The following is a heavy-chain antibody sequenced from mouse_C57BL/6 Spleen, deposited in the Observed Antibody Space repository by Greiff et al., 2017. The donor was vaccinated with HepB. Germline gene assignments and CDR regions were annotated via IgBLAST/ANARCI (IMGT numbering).Heavy chain of an antibody. CDR2: IDPANGNT. D-gene: IGHD3-2*02. J-gene: IGHJ3*01. CDR1: GFNIKNTY. V-gene: IGHV14-3*01. CDR3: ALDSSGPWFAY. Sequence: VQLKESVAELVRPGASVKLSCTASGFNIKNTYMHWVKQRPEQGLEWIGRIDPANGNTKYAPKFQGKATITADTSSNTAYLKLSGLTSEDTAIYYCALDSSGPWFAYWGQGTLVTVSA.